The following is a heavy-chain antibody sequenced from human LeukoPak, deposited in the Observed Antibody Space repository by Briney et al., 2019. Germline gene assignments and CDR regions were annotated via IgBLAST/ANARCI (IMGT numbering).Heavy chain of an antibody. J-gene: IGHJ6*04. CDR2: IYFSGST. D-gene: IGHD6-19*01. V-gene: IGHV4-31*03. Sequence: PSGTLSLTCTVSGVSINSGGYYWSWIRQHPGKGLEWSGSIYFSGSTYYNPSLKSRITISVDTSKNQFSLKLSSVTAADTDVYYCARDSGGYEVAGYGMDVWGKGTTVTVSS. CDR3: ARDSGGYEVAGYGMDV. CDR1: GVSINSGGYY.